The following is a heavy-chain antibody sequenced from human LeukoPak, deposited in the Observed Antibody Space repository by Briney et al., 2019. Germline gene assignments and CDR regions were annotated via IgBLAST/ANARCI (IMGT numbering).Heavy chain of an antibody. CDR2: ISSSGSTI. CDR3: AREDSSGYPSREFDY. V-gene: IGHV3-11*01. CDR1: GFTFSDYY. J-gene: IGHJ4*02. D-gene: IGHD3-22*01. Sequence: GGSLRLPCAASGFTFSDYYMSWIRQAPGKGLEWVSYISSSGSTIYYADSVKGRFTISRDNAKNSLYLQMNSLRAEDTAVYYCAREDSSGYPSREFDYWGQGTLVTVSS.